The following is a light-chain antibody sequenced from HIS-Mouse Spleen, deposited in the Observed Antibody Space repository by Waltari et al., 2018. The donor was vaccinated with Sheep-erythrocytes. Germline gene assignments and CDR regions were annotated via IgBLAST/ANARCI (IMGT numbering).Light chain of an antibody. CDR1: SSDVGSYHS. Sequence: QSALTQPASVPGSPGQSITTSCPGTSSDVGSYHSAPGYQQHPGKAPKLMIYEGSKRPSGVSNRFSGSKSGNTASLTISGLQAEDEADYYCCSYAGSSTPWVFGGGTKLTVL. CDR2: EGS. V-gene: IGLV2-23*01. CDR3: CSYAGSSTPWV. J-gene: IGLJ3*02.